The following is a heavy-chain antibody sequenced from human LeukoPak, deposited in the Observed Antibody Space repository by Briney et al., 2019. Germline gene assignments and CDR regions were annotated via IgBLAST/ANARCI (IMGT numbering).Heavy chain of an antibody. J-gene: IGHJ6*03. Sequence: GGSLRLSCAASGFTFSSYGMSWVRQAPGKGLEWVSAISGSGGSTYYTASVKGRFTISRDNSKNTLYLQMNSLRAEDTAVYYCAKAHSSSSHYYYYMDVWGKGTTVTVSS. CDR3: AKAHSSSSHYYYYMDV. D-gene: IGHD6-6*01. CDR2: ISGSGGST. CDR1: GFTFSSYG. V-gene: IGHV3-23*01.